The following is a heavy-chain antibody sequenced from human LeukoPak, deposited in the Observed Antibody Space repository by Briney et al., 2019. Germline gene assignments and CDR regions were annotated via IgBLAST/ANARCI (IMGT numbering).Heavy chain of an antibody. D-gene: IGHD6-13*01. V-gene: IGHV4-38-2*01. CDR2: IYRSGST. CDR1: GYSISSGYY. J-gene: IGHJ4*02. Sequence: PSETLSLTCAVSGYSISSGYYWGWIRQPPGKGLEWIGSIYRSGSTYYNPSLKSRVTISVDTSKNQFSLKLSSVTAADTAVYYCARLRYSSSWYDRYYFDYWGQGTLVTVSS. CDR3: ARLRYSSSWYDRYYFDY.